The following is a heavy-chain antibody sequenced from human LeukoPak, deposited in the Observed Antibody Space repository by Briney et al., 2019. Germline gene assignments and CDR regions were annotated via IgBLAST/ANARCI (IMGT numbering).Heavy chain of an antibody. Sequence: GGSLRLSCKASGLTFSTSGFNWVRQAPGKGLEWVASIGPTGSDRYHADSIKGRFTISRDNANNFLYLQMNSLRAEDTAVYYCATETNGRHYDYWGQGTLLTVSS. CDR2: IGPTGSDR. CDR3: ATETNGRHYDY. V-gene: IGHV3-21*06. D-gene: IGHD1-14*01. CDR1: GLTFSTSG. J-gene: IGHJ4*02.